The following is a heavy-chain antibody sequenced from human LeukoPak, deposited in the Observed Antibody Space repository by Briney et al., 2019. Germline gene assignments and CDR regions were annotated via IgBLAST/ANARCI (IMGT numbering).Heavy chain of an antibody. Sequence: GASVKVSCKASGYTFTSYGISWVRQAPGQGLEWMGWISAYNGNTNYAQKFQERVTITRDMSTSTAYMELSSLRSEDTAVYYCVPYYYDSSGYSHMDVWGKGTTVTVSS. CDR1: GYTFTSYG. CDR3: VPYYYDSSGYSHMDV. D-gene: IGHD3-22*01. CDR2: ISAYNGNT. J-gene: IGHJ6*03. V-gene: IGHV1-18*01.